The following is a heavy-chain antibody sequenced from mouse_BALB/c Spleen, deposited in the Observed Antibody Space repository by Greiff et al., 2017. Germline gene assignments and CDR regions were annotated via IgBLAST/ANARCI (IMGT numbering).Heavy chain of an antibody. Sequence: EVQLVESGPGLVKPSQSLSLTCSVTGYSITSGYYWNWIRQFPGNKLEWMGYISYDGSNNYNPSLKNRISITRDTSKNQFFLKLNSVTTEDTATYYCARDEGTYNFDYWGQGTTLTVSS. J-gene: IGHJ2*01. CDR2: ISYDGSN. V-gene: IGHV3-6*02. CDR1: GYSITSGYY. CDR3: ARDEGTYNFDY. D-gene: IGHD5-1*01.